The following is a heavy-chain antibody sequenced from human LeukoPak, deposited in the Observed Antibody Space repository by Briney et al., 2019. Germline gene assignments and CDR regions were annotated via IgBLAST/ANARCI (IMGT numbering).Heavy chain of an antibody. J-gene: IGHJ4*02. CDR1: GFTFRSYW. V-gene: IGHV3-7*01. D-gene: IGHD3-10*01. CDR3: AKSNAARDASGSDY. Sequence: GGSLRLSCAVSGFTFRSYWMGWVRQAPRKGLEWVANINQDGSETYYVDSVEGRITISRDNAKNSLYLQMNSLRAEDTAVYFCAKSNAARDASGSDYWGQGTLVTVSS. CDR2: INQDGSET.